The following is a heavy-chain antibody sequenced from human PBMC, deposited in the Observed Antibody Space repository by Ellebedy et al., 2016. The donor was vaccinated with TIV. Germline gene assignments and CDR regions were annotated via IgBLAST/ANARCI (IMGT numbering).Heavy chain of an antibody. CDR2: IYWNDDK. Sequence: SGPTLVKPTQTLTLTCTFSGFSLSTSGVGVGWIRQPPGKALEWLALIYWNDDKRYSPSLKSRLTITKDTSKNQVVLTMTNMDPVDTATYYCAHIDVLTGYFHFDYWGQGTLVTVSS. CDR3: AHIDVLTGYFHFDY. CDR1: GFSLSTSGVG. V-gene: IGHV2-5*01. D-gene: IGHD3-9*01. J-gene: IGHJ4*02.